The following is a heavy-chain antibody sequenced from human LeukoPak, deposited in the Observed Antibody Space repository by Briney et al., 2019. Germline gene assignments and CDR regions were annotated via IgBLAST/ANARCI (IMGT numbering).Heavy chain of an antibody. CDR1: GGSISIYY. D-gene: IGHD3-3*01. V-gene: IGHV4-4*07. Sequence: SETLSLTCTVSGGSISIYYWSWIRQPAGKGLEWIGRIYTSGSTNYNPSLKSRVTMSVDTSKNQFSLKLSSVTAADTAVYYCARDSVRDFWSGVSAHANFDYWGQGTLVTVSS. J-gene: IGHJ4*02. CDR3: ARDSVRDFWSGVSAHANFDY. CDR2: IYTSGST.